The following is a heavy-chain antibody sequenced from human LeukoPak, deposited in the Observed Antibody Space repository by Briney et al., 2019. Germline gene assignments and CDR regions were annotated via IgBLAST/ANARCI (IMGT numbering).Heavy chain of an antibody. J-gene: IGHJ3*02. V-gene: IGHV3-23*01. CDR2: IRGGGGSA. Sequence: QSGGSLRLSCTASGFTFSAYAMMWVRQAPGKGPEWVSAIRGGGGSAFYADSVKGRFTISRDNSKYTLFLQMNSLRAEDTAVYYCARKPNGDYISAFDMWGPGTMVTVSS. D-gene: IGHD4-17*01. CDR3: ARKPNGDYISAFDM. CDR1: GFTFSAYA.